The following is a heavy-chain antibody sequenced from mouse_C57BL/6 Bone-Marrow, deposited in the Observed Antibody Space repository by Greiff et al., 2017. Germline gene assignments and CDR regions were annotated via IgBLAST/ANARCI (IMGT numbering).Heavy chain of an antibody. CDR1: GYAFSSSW. D-gene: IGHD2-2*01. V-gene: IGHV1-82*01. CDR3: ARSVYGYDVRFAY. CDR2: IYPGDGDT. J-gene: IGHJ3*01. Sequence: QVQLQQSGPELVKPGASVKISCKASGYAFSSSWMNWVKQRPGKGLEWIGRIYPGDGDTNYNGKFKGKATLTADKSSSTAYMQLSSLTSEDSAVYFCARSVYGYDVRFAYWGQGTLVTVSA.